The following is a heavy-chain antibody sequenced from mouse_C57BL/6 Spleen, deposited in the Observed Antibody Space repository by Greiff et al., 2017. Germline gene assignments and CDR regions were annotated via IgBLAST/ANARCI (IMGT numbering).Heavy chain of an antibody. CDR2: IDPSDSYT. CDR3: AKYYYCGLDY. D-gene: IGHD1-1*01. J-gene: IGHJ2*01. CDR1: GYTFTSYW. V-gene: IGHV1-69*01. Sequence: QVQLQQPGAELVMPGASVKLSCKASGYTFTSYWMHWVKQRPGQGLEWIGEIDPSDSYTNYNQKFKGKSTLTVDKSSSTAYMQLSSLTSEDSAVYYCAKYYYCGLDYGGPGTTLTVSS.